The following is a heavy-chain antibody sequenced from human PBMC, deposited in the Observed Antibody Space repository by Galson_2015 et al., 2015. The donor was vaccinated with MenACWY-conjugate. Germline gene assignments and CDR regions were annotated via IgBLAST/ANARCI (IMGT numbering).Heavy chain of an antibody. CDR2: ISPIFGTA. J-gene: IGHJ6*02. CDR3: ARGGGLYQLLSEHYYYGMDV. V-gene: IGHV1-69*13. Sequence: SVKVSCKASGGTFSGYAIVWVRQAPGQGLEWMGGISPIFGTANYAQKMQDRVTITADESATTAYMELRGLRSEDTAVYYCARGGGLYQLLSEHYYYGMDVWGQGTTVTVSS. D-gene: IGHD2-2*01. CDR1: GGTFSGYA.